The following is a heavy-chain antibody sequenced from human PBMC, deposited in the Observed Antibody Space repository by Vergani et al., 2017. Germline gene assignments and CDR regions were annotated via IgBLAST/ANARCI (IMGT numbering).Heavy chain of an antibody. J-gene: IGHJ5*02. CDR3: ASFGYDIYSGYRGGNKRRFDP. CDR1: GGSISSGDYY. Sequence: QVQLQESGPGLVKPSQTLSLTCTVSGGSISSGDYYWSWLRQPPGKGLEWIGYVYYSGSTYYNPSLKSRVTITVDTSKNQFSLKLSSVTAAVTAVYYCASFGYDIYSGYRGGNKRRFDPWGQGTLVTVSS. V-gene: IGHV4-30-4*08. CDR2: VYYSGST. D-gene: IGHD3-3*01.